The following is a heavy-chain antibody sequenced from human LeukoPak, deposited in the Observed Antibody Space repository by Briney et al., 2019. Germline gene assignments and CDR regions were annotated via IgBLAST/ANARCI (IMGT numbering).Heavy chain of an antibody. V-gene: IGHV4-34*01. Sequence: KPSETLSLTCAVYGGSFSGYYWSWIRQPPGKGLEWIGNINNSGYTNNNPSLKSRVTISVDTFRNQFSLKLSSVTAADTAVYYCARGRSSYYDSGGYYYLVYWGQGTLVTVSS. CDR3: ARGRSSYYDSGGYYYLVY. CDR2: INNSGYT. CDR1: GGSFSGYY. J-gene: IGHJ4*02. D-gene: IGHD3-22*01.